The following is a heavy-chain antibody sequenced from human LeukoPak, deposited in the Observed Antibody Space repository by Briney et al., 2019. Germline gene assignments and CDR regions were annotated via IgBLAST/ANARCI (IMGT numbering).Heavy chain of an antibody. CDR1: GGSFSDYY. CDR3: ARKYAPRITIFGVVTSPFDY. CDR2: INHSGST. D-gene: IGHD3-3*01. V-gene: IGHV4-34*01. J-gene: IGHJ4*02. Sequence: PSETLSLTCAVYGGSFSDYYWSWIRQPPGKGLEWIGEINHSGSTNYNPSLKSRVTISVDTSKNQFSLKLSSVTAADTAVYYCARKYAPRITIFGVVTSPFDYWGQGTLVTVSS.